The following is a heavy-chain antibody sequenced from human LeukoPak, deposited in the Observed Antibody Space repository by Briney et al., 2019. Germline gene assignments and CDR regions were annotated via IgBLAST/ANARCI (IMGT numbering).Heavy chain of an antibody. CDR3: ARDSDSTGNYLDYFDY. V-gene: IGHV1-18*01. J-gene: IGHJ4*02. CDR2: INVNKGNT. CDR1: GYSFSTYG. Sequence: ASVRVSCKASGYSFSTYGISWVRQAPGQGLEWMGWINVNKGNTNYAQKFQGRITVTTDTSTSTAYVELRSLRSDDTAVYYCARDSDSTGNYLDYFDYWGQGTLVTVSS. D-gene: IGHD3-22*01.